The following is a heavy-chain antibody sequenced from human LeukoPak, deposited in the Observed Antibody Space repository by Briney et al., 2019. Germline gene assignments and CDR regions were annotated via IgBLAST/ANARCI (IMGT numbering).Heavy chain of an antibody. Sequence: SETLSLSCAVSGYSLSRGYYWGWIGQPPGRGLEGIGNIYHSGITYYNPSLKSRVTISLDTSKNQFSPKLNPVTGGDTAVYFCVRGFHYYDSESYLGYWGQGALVTVCS. CDR1: GYSLSRGYY. D-gene: IGHD3-10*01. CDR3: VRGFHYYDSESYLGY. V-gene: IGHV4-38-2*01. CDR2: IYHSGIT. J-gene: IGHJ4*02.